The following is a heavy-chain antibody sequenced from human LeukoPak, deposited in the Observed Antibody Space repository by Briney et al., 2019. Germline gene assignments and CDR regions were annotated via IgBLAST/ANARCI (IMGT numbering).Heavy chain of an antibody. D-gene: IGHD3-10*01. CDR3: AKDLVRGVDYYYGVDV. CDR1: GFTFNIYG. CDR2: ISYDGKKK. J-gene: IGHJ6*02. V-gene: IGHV3-30*18. Sequence: GGSLRLSCAASGFTFNIYGMHWVSQTPGKGLEWVAVISYDGKKKYYADSVKGRFTISRDNSKNTLYLQMNSLRAEDTAVYYCAKDLVRGVDYYYGVDVWGQGTTVTVSS.